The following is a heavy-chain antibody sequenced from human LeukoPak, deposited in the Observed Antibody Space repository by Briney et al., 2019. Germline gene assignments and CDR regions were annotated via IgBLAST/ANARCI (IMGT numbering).Heavy chain of an antibody. J-gene: IGHJ4*02. CDR3: ARSGTMVVMRPMYY. D-gene: IGHD4-23*01. Sequence: SETLSLTCTVSGGSISSSTYHWGWIRQPPGKGLEWIGTIYYSGTTYYNPSLESRVTISVDTSKNQFSLKLSSVTAADTAVYYCARSGTMVVMRPMYYWGQGTLVTVSS. V-gene: IGHV4-39*01. CDR1: GGSISSSTYH. CDR2: IYYSGTT.